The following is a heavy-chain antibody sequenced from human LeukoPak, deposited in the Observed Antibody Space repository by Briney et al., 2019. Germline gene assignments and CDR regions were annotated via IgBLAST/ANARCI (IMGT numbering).Heavy chain of an antibody. J-gene: IGHJ3*02. CDR1: GFTFGSYE. V-gene: IGHV3-48*03. CDR2: ISSSGSTI. Sequence: GGSLRLSCAASGFTFGSYEMNWVRQAPGKGLEWVSYISSSGSTIYYADSVKGRFTISRDNARNSLYPQMNSLRAEDTAVYYCAREYSSSWSLRHAFDIWGQGTMVTVSS. CDR3: AREYSSSWSLRHAFDI. D-gene: IGHD6-13*01.